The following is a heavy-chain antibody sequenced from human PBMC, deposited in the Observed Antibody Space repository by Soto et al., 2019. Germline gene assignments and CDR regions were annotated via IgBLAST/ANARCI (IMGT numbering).Heavy chain of an antibody. V-gene: IGHV1-69*13. CDR3: ARHVAARPVYYYYGMDV. Sequence: VTVSFQASVGSFSSYAISWVRQAPGQGLEWMGGIIPIFGTANYAQKFQGRVTITADESTSTAYMELSSLRSEDTAVYYCARHVAARPVYYYYGMDVWGQGTTVTVSS. J-gene: IGHJ6*02. D-gene: IGHD6-6*01. CDR1: VGSFSSYA. CDR2: IIPIFGTA.